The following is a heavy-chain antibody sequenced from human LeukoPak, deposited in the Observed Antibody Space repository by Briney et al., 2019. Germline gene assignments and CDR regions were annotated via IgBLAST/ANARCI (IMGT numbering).Heavy chain of an antibody. CDR1: GYTFTSYG. V-gene: IGHV1-18*01. CDR3: AIGWELLSEDAFDI. J-gene: IGHJ3*02. CDR2: ISAYNGNT. Sequence: PGASVKVSCKASGYTFTSYGISWVRQAPGQGLEWMGWISAYNGNTNYAQKLQGRVTMTTDTSTSTAYMELRSLRSDDTAVYYCAIGWELLSEDAFDIWGQGTMVTVSS. D-gene: IGHD1-26*01.